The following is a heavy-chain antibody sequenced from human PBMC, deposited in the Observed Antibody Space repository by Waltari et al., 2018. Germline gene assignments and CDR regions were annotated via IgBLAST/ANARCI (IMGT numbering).Heavy chain of an antibody. CDR3: ARDRGRGLYLDS. CDR1: GYSLSSNHW. Sequence: QVHLQESGPGLVKPSGTLSLTCAVSGYSLSSNHWWSWVRQPPGKGLEWVGQVHRSGKINYNPSLESRVTMSMDTSNNQFSLRVTSATASDTAVYYCARDRGRGLYLDSWGQGTLVTVSP. CDR2: VHRSGKI. V-gene: IGHV4-4*02. D-gene: IGHD2-15*01. J-gene: IGHJ4*02.